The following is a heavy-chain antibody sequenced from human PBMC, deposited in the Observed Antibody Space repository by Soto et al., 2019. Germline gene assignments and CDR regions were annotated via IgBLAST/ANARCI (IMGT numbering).Heavy chain of an antibody. CDR2: ISGGHTT. V-gene: IGHV3-23*01. CDR1: GFTFSSYV. Sequence: EVQLLESGGGLVQPGGSLRLSCAASGFTFSSYVMSWVRQAPGKGLEWVSAISGGHTTYYADSVKGRFTSSRDNSKNTLYLLMNSLRAEDTALYYCAKDYESESYSGKYAIDSWGQGTLVSVST. J-gene: IGHJ5*01. CDR3: AKDYESESYSGKYAIDS. D-gene: IGHD1-26*01.